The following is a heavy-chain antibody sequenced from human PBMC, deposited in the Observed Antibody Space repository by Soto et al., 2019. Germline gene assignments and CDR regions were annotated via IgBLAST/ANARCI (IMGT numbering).Heavy chain of an antibody. J-gene: IGHJ4*02. CDR2: ISSSGSVT. Sequence: GGSLRLSCAASGFTFDNYEMNWVRQAQGKGLEWLSYISSSGSVTYYADSVKGRFTISRDNAKYSLFLQMNSLRAEDTAVYYCAKEATNINNFDYWGQGTLVTVSS. CDR1: GFTFDNYE. D-gene: IGHD1-26*01. V-gene: IGHV3-48*03. CDR3: AKEATNINNFDY.